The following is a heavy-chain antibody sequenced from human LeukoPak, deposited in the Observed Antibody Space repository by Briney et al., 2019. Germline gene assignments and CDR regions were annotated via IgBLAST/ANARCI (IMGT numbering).Heavy chain of an antibody. J-gene: IGHJ3*02. D-gene: IGHD3-10*01. CDR1: GFTFSSYS. CDR2: ISSSSSYI. CDR3: ARDQIPNYYYGSGSYPLSQPLGAFDI. Sequence: GGSLRLSCAASGFTFSSYSMNWVRQAPGKGLEWVSSISSSSSYIYYADSVKGRFTISRDNAKNSLYLQMNSLRAEDTAVYYCARDQIPNYYYGSGSYPLSQPLGAFDIWGQGTMVTVSS. V-gene: IGHV3-21*01.